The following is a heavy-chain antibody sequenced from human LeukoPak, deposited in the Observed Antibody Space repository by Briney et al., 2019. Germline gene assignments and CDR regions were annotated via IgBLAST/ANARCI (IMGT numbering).Heavy chain of an antibody. D-gene: IGHD6-19*01. CDR1: GGSFSGYY. CDR2: INHSGST. J-gene: IGHJ4*02. CDR3: ARTGIAVLFDY. V-gene: IGHV4-34*01. Sequence: SETLPLTCAVYGGSFSGYYWSWIRQPPGKGLEWIGEINHSGSTNYNPSLKSRVTISVDTSKNQFSLKLSSVTAADTAVYYCARTGIAVLFDYWGQGTLVTVSS.